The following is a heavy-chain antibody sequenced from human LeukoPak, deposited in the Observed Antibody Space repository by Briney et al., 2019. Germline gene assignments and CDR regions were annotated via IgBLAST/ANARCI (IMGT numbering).Heavy chain of an antibody. CDR1: GYTFTSYC. J-gene: IGHJ5*02. V-gene: IGHV1-46*01. Sequence: ASVKVSCKASGYTFTSYCMHGVRQAPGQGLEWMGIINPSGGSTSYAQKFQGRVTMTRDTSTSTVYMELSSLRSEDTAVYYCARSLRMDNWFDPWGQGTLVTVSS. CDR3: ARSLRMDNWFDP. D-gene: IGHD2-2*03. CDR2: INPSGGST.